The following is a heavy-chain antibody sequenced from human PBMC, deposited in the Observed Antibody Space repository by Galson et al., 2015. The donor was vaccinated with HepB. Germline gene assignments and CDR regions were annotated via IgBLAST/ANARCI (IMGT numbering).Heavy chain of an antibody. CDR1: GFTFSSYW. J-gene: IGHJ6*02. CDR2: INSDGSST. V-gene: IGHV3-74*01. Sequence: SLRLSCAASGFTFSSYWMHWVRQAPGKGLVWVSRINSDGSSTSYADSVKGRFTISRDNTKNTLYLQMNSLRAEDTAVYYCARGKLLPIGRNYGMDVWGQGTTVTVSS. D-gene: IGHD2-15*01. CDR3: ARGKLLPIGRNYGMDV.